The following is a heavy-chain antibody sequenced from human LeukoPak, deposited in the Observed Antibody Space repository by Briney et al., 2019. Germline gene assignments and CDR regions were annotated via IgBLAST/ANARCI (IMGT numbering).Heavy chain of an antibody. CDR1: GFTFSSYS. J-gene: IGHJ3*01. CDR2: ISSSSSYI. V-gene: IGHV3-21*04. D-gene: IGHD3-16*01. CDR3: ARRWVYDKRAFDA. Sequence: GGSLRLSCAASGFTFSSYSMNWVRQAPGKGLEWVSSISSSSSYIYYADSVKGRFTISRDNAKNSLYLQMNSLRAEDTAVYYCARRWVYDKRAFDAWGQGTMVTVSS.